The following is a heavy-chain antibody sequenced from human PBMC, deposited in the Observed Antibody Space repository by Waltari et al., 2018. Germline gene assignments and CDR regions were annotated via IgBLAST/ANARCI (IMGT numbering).Heavy chain of an antibody. Sequence: QVQLVQSGAEVKKPGASVKVSCKASGYTLSDYGISWVRQAPGQGLEWMGWNSGNNGHTNHAQKCQGILIMTEDTSATTVYMELTYLTSDDTAVYYCARERHRLMEEGYLMALDPWGQGTLVTVSS. CDR3: ARERHRLMEEGYLMALDP. D-gene: IGHD2-21*01. CDR2: NSGNNGHT. V-gene: IGHV1-18*01. CDR1: GYTLSDYG. J-gene: IGHJ5*02.